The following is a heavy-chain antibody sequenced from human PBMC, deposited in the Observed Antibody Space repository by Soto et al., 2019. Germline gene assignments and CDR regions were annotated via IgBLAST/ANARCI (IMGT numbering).Heavy chain of an antibody. CDR3: ARDSSLVRWLGDRPSGMDV. Sequence: GASVKVSCKASGYSFTSYAMHWVRQAPGQRLEWMGWINAGNGKTKYSQKFQGRVTITRDTSASTGYMELSSLTSEDTALYYCARDSSLVRWLGDRPSGMDVWG. D-gene: IGHD3-10*01. V-gene: IGHV1-3*01. J-gene: IGHJ6*02. CDR1: GYSFTSYA. CDR2: INAGNGKT.